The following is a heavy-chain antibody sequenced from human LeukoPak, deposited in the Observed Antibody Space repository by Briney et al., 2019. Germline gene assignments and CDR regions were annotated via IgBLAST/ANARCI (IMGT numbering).Heavy chain of an antibody. D-gene: IGHD1-1*01. CDR2: ISSSSSYI. J-gene: IGHJ4*02. CDR3: ATQRHPSDHLFDY. V-gene: IGHV3-21*01. Sequence: GGSLRLSCAAPGFTFSSYSMNWVRQAPGKGLEWVSSISSSSSYIYYADSVKGRFTISRDNAKNSLYLQMNSLRAEDTAVYYCATQRHPSDHLFDYWGQGTLVTVSS. CDR1: GFTFSSYS.